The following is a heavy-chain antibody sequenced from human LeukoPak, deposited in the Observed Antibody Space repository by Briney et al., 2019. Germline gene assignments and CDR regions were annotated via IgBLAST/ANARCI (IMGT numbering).Heavy chain of an antibody. CDR3: ARRAAAAEFRY. J-gene: IGHJ4*02. CDR2: IYHSGST. V-gene: IGHV4-38-2*02. CDR1: GYSISSGYY. D-gene: IGHD6-13*01. Sequence: SGTLSLTCTVSGYSISSGYYWGWIRQPPGKGLEWIGSIYHSGSTYYNPSLKSRVTISVDTSKNQFSLKLSSVTAADTAVYYCARRAAAAEFRYWGQGTLVTVSS.